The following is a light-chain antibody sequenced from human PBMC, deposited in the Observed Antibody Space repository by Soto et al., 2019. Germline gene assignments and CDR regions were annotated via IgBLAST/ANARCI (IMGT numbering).Light chain of an antibody. V-gene: IGKV1-39*01. CDR1: QNVLTF. CDR2: AAS. CDR3: KQSYRKPAT. Sequence: DIQMTQSPSSLSASVGDRVTITCRASQNVLTFLNWYQQKPGKAPKLLIVAASSLETGVPSMFSGRGSGTDFSLTISTLQPEDVATYYCKQSYRKPATFGQGTKLEIK. J-gene: IGKJ2*01.